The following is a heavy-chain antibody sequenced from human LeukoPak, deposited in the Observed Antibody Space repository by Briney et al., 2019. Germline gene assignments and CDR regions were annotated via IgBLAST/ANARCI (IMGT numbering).Heavy chain of an antibody. J-gene: IGHJ6*02. Sequence: ASVNVSCKASGYTFTSYDINWVRQATGQGLEWMGWMNPNSGNTGYAQKFQGRVTMTRNTSISTAYMELSSLRSEDTAVYYCARGLTVTTGLRVYYYYYGMDVWGQGTTVTVSS. CDR3: ARGLTVTTGLRVYYYYYGMDV. CDR1: GYTFTSYD. D-gene: IGHD4-17*01. V-gene: IGHV1-8*01. CDR2: MNPNSGNT.